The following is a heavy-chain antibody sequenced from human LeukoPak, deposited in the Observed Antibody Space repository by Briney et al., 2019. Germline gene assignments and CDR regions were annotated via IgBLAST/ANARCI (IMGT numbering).Heavy chain of an antibody. CDR2: ISYDGSNK. V-gene: IGHV3-30*18. Sequence: PGGSLRLSCAASGFTFSSYGMHWVRQAPGKGLEWVAVISYDGSNKDYADSVKGRFTISRDNSKNTLYLQMNSLRADDTAVYYCGKESSSWYAYFDYCGQGTLVTVSS. D-gene: IGHD6-13*01. CDR1: GFTFSSYG. J-gene: IGHJ4*02. CDR3: GKESSSWYAYFDY.